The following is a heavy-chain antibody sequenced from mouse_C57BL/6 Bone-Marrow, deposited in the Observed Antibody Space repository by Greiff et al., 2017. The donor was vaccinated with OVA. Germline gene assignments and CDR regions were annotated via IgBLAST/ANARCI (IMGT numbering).Heavy chain of an antibody. J-gene: IGHJ4*01. CDR1: GFNITDYY. V-gene: IGHV14-4*01. CDR2: IDPENGDT. CDR3: STGGYYAMDY. Sequence: VQLQQSGAELVRPGASVKLSCTASGFNITDYYMHWVKQRPEQGLEWIGGIDPENGDTKYDPKFQGKATITADTSSNTAYLQLSSLTSEDTAVYYCSTGGYYAMDYWGQGTSVTVSA.